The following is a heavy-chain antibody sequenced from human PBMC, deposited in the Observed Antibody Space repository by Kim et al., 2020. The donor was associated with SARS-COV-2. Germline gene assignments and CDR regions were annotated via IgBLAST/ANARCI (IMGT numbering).Heavy chain of an antibody. CDR1: GFTFSSYA. V-gene: IGHV3-23*01. CDR3: ANTPYYYDSSGYSGPTIDY. Sequence: GGSLRLSCAASGFTFSSYAMSWVRQAPGKGLEWVSAISGSGGSTYYADSVKGRFTISRDNSKNTLYLQMNSLRAEDTAVYYCANTPYYYDSSGYSGPTIDYWGQGTLVTVSS. J-gene: IGHJ4*02. D-gene: IGHD3-22*01. CDR2: ISGSGGST.